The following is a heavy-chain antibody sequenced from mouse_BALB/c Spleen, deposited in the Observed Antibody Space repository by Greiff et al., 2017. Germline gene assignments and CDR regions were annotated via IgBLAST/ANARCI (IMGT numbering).Heavy chain of an antibody. D-gene: IGHD2-10*01. J-gene: IGHJ4*01. Sequence: SGTVLARPGASVKMSCKASGYSFTSYWMHWVKQRPGQGLEWIGAIYPGNSDTSYNQKFKGKAKLTAVTSASTAYMELSSLTNEDSAVYYCTRAYYGNYNYAMDYWGQGTSVTVSS. CDR3: TRAYYGNYNYAMDY. V-gene: IGHV1-5*01. CDR2: IYPGNSDT. CDR1: GYSFTSYW.